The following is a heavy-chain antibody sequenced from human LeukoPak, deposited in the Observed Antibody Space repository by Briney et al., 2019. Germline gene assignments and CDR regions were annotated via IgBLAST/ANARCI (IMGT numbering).Heavy chain of an antibody. CDR2: INPSSGGT. D-gene: IGHD3-16*01. CDR3: ARALGASNRFDY. J-gene: IGHJ4*02. Sequence: GASVKVSCKASGYTFTDYYIHWVRQAPGQGPEWMGWINPSSGGTKYAQKFQGRVTMTRDTSISTAYMELNSLISDDTAVYYCARALGASNRFDYWGQGTLVTVSS. V-gene: IGHV1-2*02. CDR1: GYTFTDYY.